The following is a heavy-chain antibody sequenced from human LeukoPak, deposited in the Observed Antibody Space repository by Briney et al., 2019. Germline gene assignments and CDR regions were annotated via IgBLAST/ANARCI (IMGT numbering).Heavy chain of an antibody. D-gene: IGHD3-16*01. V-gene: IGHV1-46*01. J-gene: IGHJ4*02. CDR1: GYTFTSYY. CDR3: ARDLGEFPFDY. CDR2: INPSGGST. Sequence: GASVKVSCKASGYTFTSYYMHWVRQAPGQGLEWMGIINPSGGSTSYAQKFQGRVTMTRDTSTSTVYMELSSLRSGDTAVYYCARDLGEFPFDYWGQGTLVTVSS.